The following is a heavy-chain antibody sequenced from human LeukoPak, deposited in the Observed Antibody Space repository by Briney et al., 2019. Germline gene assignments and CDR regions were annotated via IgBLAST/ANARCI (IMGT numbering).Heavy chain of an antibody. J-gene: IGHJ5*02. D-gene: IGHD6-13*01. V-gene: IGHV4-34*01. CDR3: ASLGYSSDWYGGWFDP. CDR1: GGSFSGYY. CDR2: INHSGST. Sequence: SETLSLTCAVYGGSFSGYYWSWIRQPPGKGLEWIGEINHSGSTNYNPSLKSRVTISVDTSKNQVSLKLSSVTAADTAVYYCASLGYSSDWYGGWFDPWGQGTLVTVSS.